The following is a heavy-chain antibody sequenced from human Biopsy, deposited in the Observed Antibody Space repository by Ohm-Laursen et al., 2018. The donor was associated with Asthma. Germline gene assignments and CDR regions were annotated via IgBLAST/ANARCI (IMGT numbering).Heavy chain of an antibody. Sequence: RLSCSASGFTFSSYGMHWVRQAPGKGLEWVAVISYDGSNKYYADSVKDRFTISRDNSKNTLYLQMNSLRAEDTAVYYCASQSSGPDFWSGYYYFDYWGQGTLVTVSS. CDR1: GFTFSSYG. J-gene: IGHJ4*02. CDR2: ISYDGSNK. V-gene: IGHV3-30*03. D-gene: IGHD3-3*01. CDR3: ASQSSGPDFWSGYYYFDY.